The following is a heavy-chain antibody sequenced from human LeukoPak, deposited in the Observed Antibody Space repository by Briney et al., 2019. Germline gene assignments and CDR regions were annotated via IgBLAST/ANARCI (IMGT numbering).Heavy chain of an antibody. V-gene: IGHV3-21*01. Sequence: PGGSLRLSYAASGFTFSSYSMNWVRQAPGKGLEWVSSISSSSSYIYYADSVKGRFTISRDNAKNSLYLQMNSLRAEDTAVYYCATADCSGGSCGLDYWGQGTLVTVSS. CDR3: ATADCSGGSCGLDY. CDR1: GFTFSSYS. J-gene: IGHJ4*02. CDR2: ISSSSSYI. D-gene: IGHD2-15*01.